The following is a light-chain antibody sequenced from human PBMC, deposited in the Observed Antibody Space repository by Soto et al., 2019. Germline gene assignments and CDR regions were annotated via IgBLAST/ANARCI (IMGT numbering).Light chain of an antibody. Sequence: EIVMTQSPATLSVSPGERDTLSCRASQSVSSNLAWYQQKPGQVPRLLIYGASTRATGIPARFRVSWSGTEFTLTIRSLQYEDFAIYYCQQYNNWPPKQRGSPKLMYTFGQGPKLEIK. V-gene: IGKV3-15*01. CDR1: QSVSSN. J-gene: IGKJ2*01. CDR3: QQYNNWPPKQRGSPKLMYT. CDR2: GAS.